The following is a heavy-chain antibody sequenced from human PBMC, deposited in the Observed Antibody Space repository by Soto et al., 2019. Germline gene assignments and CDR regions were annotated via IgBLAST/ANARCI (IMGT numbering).Heavy chain of an antibody. D-gene: IGHD3-16*01. V-gene: IGHV2-5*01. CDR3: AHSSRSWAAFDI. Sequence: QITLEESGPTLVRPTQTLTLTCTFSGFSLTTSAVRVGWIRQPPGRALEWLALIYGNDLKRYNPSLRTRLNVTKDTSKSHVVLTMTKMDPVDSATYYCAHSSRSWAAFDIWGQGAVVTVSS. J-gene: IGHJ3*02. CDR1: GFSLTTSAVR. CDR2: IYGNDLK.